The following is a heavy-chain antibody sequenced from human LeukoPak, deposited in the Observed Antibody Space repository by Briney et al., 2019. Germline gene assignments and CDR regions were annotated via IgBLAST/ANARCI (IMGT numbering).Heavy chain of an antibody. Sequence: PSETLSLTCTVSGASISSYYWSWIRQPPGKGLEWIGFIFYSGTTNYNPSLKGRVTMSVDTSKNHFSLKLNSVTAADTAVHYCARWATMVRGVSWFDPWGQGTPVTVSS. V-gene: IGHV4-59*01. CDR2: IFYSGTT. CDR1: GASISSYY. CDR3: ARWATMVRGVSWFDP. D-gene: IGHD3-10*01. J-gene: IGHJ5*02.